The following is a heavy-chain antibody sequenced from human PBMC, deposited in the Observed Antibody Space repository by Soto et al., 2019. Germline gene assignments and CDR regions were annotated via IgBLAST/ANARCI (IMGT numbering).Heavy chain of an antibody. CDR3: ARGDSTDCSNGVCSFFYNHDMDV. D-gene: IGHD2-8*01. V-gene: IGHV1-2*04. CDR1: GYSFTDYH. J-gene: IGHJ6*02. Sequence: ASVKVSCKASGYSFTDYHIHWVRQAPGQGLEWLGGINPKSGGTSTAQKFQGWVTMTTHTSISTASMELTRLPSADTAIYYCARGDSTDCSNGVCSFFYNHDMDVWGQGTTVTVSS. CDR2: INPKSGGT.